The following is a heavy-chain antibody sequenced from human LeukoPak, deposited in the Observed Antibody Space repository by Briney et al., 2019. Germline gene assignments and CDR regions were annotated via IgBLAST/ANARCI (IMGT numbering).Heavy chain of an antibody. D-gene: IGHD3-10*01. CDR3: AKVSLDFPEYYHMDV. V-gene: IGHV3-30-3*01. Sequence: GGSLRLSCAASGFTFSSYAMHWVRQAPGKGLEWVAVISYDGSNKYSADSVKGRFTISRDNSKNTLYLQMDSLRAEDTAVYYCAKVSLDFPEYYHMDVWGKGTTVTVSS. J-gene: IGHJ6*03. CDR1: GFTFSSYA. CDR2: ISYDGSNK.